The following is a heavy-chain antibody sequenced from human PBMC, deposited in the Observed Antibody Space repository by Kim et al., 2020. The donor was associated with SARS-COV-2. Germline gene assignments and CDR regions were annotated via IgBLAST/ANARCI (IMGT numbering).Heavy chain of an antibody. Sequence: SETLSLTCTVSGYSISSGYYWGWIRQPPGKGLEWIGSIYHSGSTYYNPSLKSRVTISVDTSKNQFSLKLSSVTAADTAVYYCARGGGRYYFDYWGQGTLVTVAS. J-gene: IGHJ4*02. CDR2: IYHSGST. CDR3: ARGGGRYYFDY. V-gene: IGHV4-38-2*02. D-gene: IGHD2-15*01. CDR1: GYSISSGYY.